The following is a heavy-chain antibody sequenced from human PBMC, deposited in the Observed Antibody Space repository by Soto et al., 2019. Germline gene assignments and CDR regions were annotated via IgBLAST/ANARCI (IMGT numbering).Heavy chain of an antibody. CDR3: ARGFGGVSLDYFDF. J-gene: IGHJ4*02. D-gene: IGHD3-16*01. CDR1: GGSINSAGHF. V-gene: IGHV4-31*11. Sequence: SETLSLTCAVSGGSINSAGHFWSWLRQHPGKGLEWLGYIYYTGSTYYNPALQRRAVFSIDTSKTRFSLKLTSVTAADTAVYYCARGFGGVSLDYFDFWGQGTQVTVSS. CDR2: IYYTGST.